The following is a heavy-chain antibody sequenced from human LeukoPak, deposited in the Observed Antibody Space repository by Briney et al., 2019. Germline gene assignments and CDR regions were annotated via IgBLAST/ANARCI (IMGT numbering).Heavy chain of an antibody. V-gene: IGHV3-23*01. CDR3: ARDIELSC. J-gene: IGHJ4*02. D-gene: IGHD1-26*01. CDR2: ISASGGNS. Sequence: GGSLRLSCEASGFTFSDSAMSWVRQASGRGLEWVSLISASGGNSYCADSVKGRFTVSRDSSKNTLHLQMNSLRAEDTAVYYCARDIELSCWGQGTLVTVSS. CDR1: GFTFSDSA.